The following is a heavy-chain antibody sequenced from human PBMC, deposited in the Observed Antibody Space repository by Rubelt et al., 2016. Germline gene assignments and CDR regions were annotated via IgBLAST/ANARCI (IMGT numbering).Heavy chain of an antibody. J-gene: IGHJ4*02. CDR1: GFTFSSYA. CDR3: ARDRSGDYVVDN. CDR2: ISGSGGST. Sequence: EVELVESGGSLVQPGGSLRVSCAASGFTFSSYAMSWVRQAPGKGLEWVSAISGSGGSTYYADSVKGRFTSSRDNSNNTLYRQMNSLRAEDTAVYYCARDRSGDYVVDNWGQGTLVTVSS. D-gene: IGHD4-17*01. V-gene: IGHV3-23*04.